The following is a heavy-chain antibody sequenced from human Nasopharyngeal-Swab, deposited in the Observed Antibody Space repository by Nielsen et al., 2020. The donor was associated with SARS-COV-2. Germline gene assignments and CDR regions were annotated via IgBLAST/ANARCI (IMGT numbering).Heavy chain of an antibody. Sequence: SETLSLTCTVSGGSISSYYWSWIRQPPGKGLEWIGCVDSSGSTNYKPSLKSRVTISVDTSKNQLSLNLSSVTAADTAVYYCGRGACSITTCYENVDVWGQGTTVTVSS. CDR3: GRGACSITTCYENVDV. J-gene: IGHJ6*02. V-gene: IGHV4-59*13. CDR1: GGSISSYY. D-gene: IGHD2-2*01. CDR2: VDSSGST.